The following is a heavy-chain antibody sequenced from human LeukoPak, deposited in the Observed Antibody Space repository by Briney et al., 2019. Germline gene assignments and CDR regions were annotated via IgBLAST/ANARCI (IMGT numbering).Heavy chain of an antibody. V-gene: IGHV4-39*01. J-gene: IGHJ3*02. CDR3: ARQGRISMIVVLIEDAFDI. D-gene: IGHD3-22*01. Sequence: SETLSLTCSVSGDTISTSDHYWGWIRQPPGKGLEWIGSIYYSGSTYYNPSLKSRVTISVDTSKNQFSLKLSSVTAADTAVYYCARQGRISMIVVLIEDAFDIWGQGTMVTVSS. CDR2: IYYSGST. CDR1: GDTISTSDHY.